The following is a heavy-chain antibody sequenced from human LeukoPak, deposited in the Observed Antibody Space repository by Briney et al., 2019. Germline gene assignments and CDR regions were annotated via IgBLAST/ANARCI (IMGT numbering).Heavy chain of an antibody. CDR1: EFPFSSYW. CDR2: INSGGSGT. CDR3: ARDPPGIAASGTYY. J-gene: IGHJ4*02. D-gene: IGHD6-13*01. Sequence: GGSLRLSCAASEFPFSSYWMHWVRQTAGKGLVWVSRINSGGSGTSYADSVEGRFTISRDNAKNILYLQMNSLRAEDTALYYCARDPPGIAASGTYYWGQGTLVTVSS. V-gene: IGHV3-74*01.